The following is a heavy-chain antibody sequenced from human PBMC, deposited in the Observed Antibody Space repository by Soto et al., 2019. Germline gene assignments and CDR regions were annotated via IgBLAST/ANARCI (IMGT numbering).Heavy chain of an antibody. Sequence: WETLYLTCTVSGGSVSSYYWSWILQPPGKGLEWIGSIYYSVNTNNNPSLKSRVTISVDTSKNQFSLRLSSVTAADTAFYYCASGYCTGGSCFQYFFDYWGQGALVTVSS. CDR3: ASGYCTGGSCFQYFFDY. CDR1: GGSVSSYY. J-gene: IGHJ4*02. D-gene: IGHD2-15*01. V-gene: IGHV4-59*02. CDR2: IYYSVNT.